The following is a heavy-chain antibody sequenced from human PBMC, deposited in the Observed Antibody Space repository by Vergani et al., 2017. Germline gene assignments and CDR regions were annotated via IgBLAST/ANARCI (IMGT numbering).Heavy chain of an antibody. CDR3: AREGVDTAMVQN. CDR1: GGTFSNHV. D-gene: IGHD5-18*01. J-gene: IGHJ4*02. Sequence: QVQLVQSGAEVKKPGSSVKVSCKSSGGTFSNHVLAWVRQAPGQGLEWMGGILPLFGTPTYAQRFQGRVTITADESTTTAYMELTSLTSEDSAVYYCAREGVDTAMVQNWGQGTLVTVSS. V-gene: IGHV1-69*01. CDR2: ILPLFGTP.